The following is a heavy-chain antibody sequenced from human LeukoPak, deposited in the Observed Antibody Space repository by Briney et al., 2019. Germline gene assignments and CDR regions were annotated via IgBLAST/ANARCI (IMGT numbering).Heavy chain of an antibody. D-gene: IGHD1-14*01. J-gene: IGHJ3*01. CDR2: VWYDGSNK. Sequence: GGSLRLSCAGSGFTFSAYGMHWVRQAPGKGLQWVAVVWYDGSNKFYVESVKGRFSASRDNSTNTLYLQMNSLRAEDTAVYYCARDLNLPDALDLWGQGTMVTVSS. V-gene: IGHV3-33*01. CDR1: GFTFSAYG. CDR3: ARDLNLPDALDL.